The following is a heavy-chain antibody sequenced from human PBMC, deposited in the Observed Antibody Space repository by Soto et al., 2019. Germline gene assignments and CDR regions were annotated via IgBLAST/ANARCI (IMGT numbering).Heavy chain of an antibody. Sequence: QVQLVESGGGVVQPGRSLRLSCAASRFTFSSYGMHWVRQAPGKGLEWVAVIWYDGSNKYYADSVKGRFTISRDNSKNTLYLQMNSLRAEDTAVYYCARDLGPLGVTTLLYWGQGTLVTVSS. CDR1: RFTFSSYG. CDR3: ARDLGPLGVTTLLY. V-gene: IGHV3-33*01. D-gene: IGHD4-17*01. CDR2: IWYDGSNK. J-gene: IGHJ4*02.